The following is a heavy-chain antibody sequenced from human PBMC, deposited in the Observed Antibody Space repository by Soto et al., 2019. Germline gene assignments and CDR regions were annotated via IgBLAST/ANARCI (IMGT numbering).Heavy chain of an antibody. CDR3: ASRAVPAAISDSVGFDD. D-gene: IGHD2-2*01. Sequence: PGGSLRLSCAASGFTFSNFAMNWVRQAPGKGPEWVSGIGNSGTSTNYAGSLKARFTISRDNLKNTLYLQMNNLRAEDTAVYYCASRAVPAAISDSVGFDDWGQGTLVTVSS. CDR1: GFTFSNFA. V-gene: IGHV3-23*01. CDR2: IGNSGTST. J-gene: IGHJ4*02.